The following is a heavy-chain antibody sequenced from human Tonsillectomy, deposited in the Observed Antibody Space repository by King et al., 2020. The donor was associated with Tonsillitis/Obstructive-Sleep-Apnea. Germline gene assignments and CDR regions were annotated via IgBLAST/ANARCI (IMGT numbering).Heavy chain of an antibody. Sequence: QLVESGAEVKKPGASVKXSCKAXGYTFTSYYMHWVRQAPGQXLEWMGIINPSGGSTSYAXXFXGRATMXXDTSTSTVYMELSSLRSEDTAVYYCARGDPXSSSXXXPAHXXMDXWGQXXXVTVSS. D-gene: IGHD6-13*01. J-gene: IGHJ6*02. CDR3: ARGDPXSSSXXXPAHXXMDX. CDR1: GYTFTSYY. V-gene: IGHV1-46*01. CDR2: INPSGGST.